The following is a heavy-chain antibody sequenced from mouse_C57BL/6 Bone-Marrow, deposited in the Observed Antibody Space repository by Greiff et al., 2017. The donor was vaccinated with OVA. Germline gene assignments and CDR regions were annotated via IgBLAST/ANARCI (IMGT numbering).Heavy chain of an antibody. V-gene: IGHV5-17*01. J-gene: IGHJ2*02. Sequence: EVQLVESGAGLVKPGGSLKLSCAASGFTFSDYGMHWVRQAPEKGLEWVAYISSGSSTIYYADTVKGRFTISRDNAKNTLYLQMTSLRSEDTAIYYSASKGGSGLRWDLDYWGQGTSLTVSS. D-gene: IGHD2-4*01. CDR1: GFTFSDYG. CDR3: ASKGGSGLRWDLDY. CDR2: ISSGSSTI.